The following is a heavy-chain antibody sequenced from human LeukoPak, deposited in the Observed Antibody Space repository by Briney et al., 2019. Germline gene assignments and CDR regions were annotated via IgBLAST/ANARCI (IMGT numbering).Heavy chain of an antibody. CDR2: IPNSGST. CDR1: DGSTSTYY. CDR3: ASALTTLEYFQH. V-gene: IGHV4-59*01. D-gene: IGHD4-17*01. J-gene: IGHJ1*01. Sequence: SETLSLTCAVSDGSTSTYYWSWIRQSPGKGLEWIGYIPNSGSTNYNPSLKSRVTISADTSKNQFSLKLSSVTAADTAVYYCASALTTLEYFQHWGRGTLVTVSS.